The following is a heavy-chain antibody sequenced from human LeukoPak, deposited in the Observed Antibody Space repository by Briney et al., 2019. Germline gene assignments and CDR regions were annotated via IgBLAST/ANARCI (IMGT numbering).Heavy chain of an antibody. J-gene: IGHJ4*02. D-gene: IGHD1-26*01. V-gene: IGHV4-59*12. CDR3: AREVGATLNGDFDY. CDR2: IYYSGNT. Sequence: SETLSLTCTVSGGSISSYYWSWIRQPPGKGLEWIGYIYYSGNTNYNPSLKSRVTMSVDTSKNQFSLKLSSVTAADTAVYYCAREVGATLNGDFDYWGQGTLVTVSS. CDR1: GGSISSYY.